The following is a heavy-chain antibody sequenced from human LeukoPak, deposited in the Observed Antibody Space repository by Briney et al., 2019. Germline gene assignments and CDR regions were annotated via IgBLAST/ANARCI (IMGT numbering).Heavy chain of an antibody. Sequence: SETLSLTCTVSGGSISSGSYYWSWIRQPAGKGLEWIGRIYTSGSTNYNPSLKSRVTISVDTSKNQFSLKLSSVTAADTAVYYCARGVSGYSSSWFLDYFDYWGQGTLVTVST. CDR1: GGSISSGSYY. CDR2: IYTSGST. CDR3: ARGVSGYSSSWFLDYFDY. V-gene: IGHV4-61*02. D-gene: IGHD6-13*01. J-gene: IGHJ4*02.